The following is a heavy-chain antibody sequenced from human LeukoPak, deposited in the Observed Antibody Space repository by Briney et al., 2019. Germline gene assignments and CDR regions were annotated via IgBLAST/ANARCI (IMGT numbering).Heavy chain of an antibody. J-gene: IGHJ4*02. CDR2: IYYRVTS. Sequence: SETLSLTCAVYGGSFSGYYWSWIRQPPGKGLEWIGYIYYRVTSDYNPSLKSRVTMSVDMSTRQISLKLSSVTAADTAVYYCARAVGGDGSGSLWGPGTLVTVSS. CDR3: ARAVGGDGSGSL. CDR1: GGSFSGYY. V-gene: IGHV4-59*01. D-gene: IGHD3-10*01.